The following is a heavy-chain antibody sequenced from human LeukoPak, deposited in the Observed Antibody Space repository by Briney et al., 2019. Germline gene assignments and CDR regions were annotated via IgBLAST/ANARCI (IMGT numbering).Heavy chain of an antibody. CDR1: GFTFSTYA. D-gene: IGHD3-3*01. CDR2: VSGSGSST. CDR3: AKDRNAIFGDV. J-gene: IGHJ6*02. V-gene: IGHV3-23*01. Sequence: PGASLRLSCAASGFTFSTYAMSWVRQAPGKGLEWVSTVSGSGSSTYYADSVKGRFTISRDNSKNTLYLRMHSLRAEDTAIYYCAKDRNAIFGDVWGQGTTVTVSS.